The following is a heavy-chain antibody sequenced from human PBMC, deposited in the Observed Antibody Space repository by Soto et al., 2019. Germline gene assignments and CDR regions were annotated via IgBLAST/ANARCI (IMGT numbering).Heavy chain of an antibody. CDR3: ARDTLRQLTGRYYMDV. Sequence: SQTLSLTCAISGDRVSSNSAAWNWIRQSPSRGLEWLGRTYYRSKWYNDYAVSVKSRITINPDTSKNQFSLQLNSVTPEDTAVYYCARDTLRQLTGRYYMDVWGKGTTVTVSS. V-gene: IGHV6-1*01. D-gene: IGHD3-9*01. CDR2: TYYRSKWYN. CDR1: GDRVSSNSAA. J-gene: IGHJ6*03.